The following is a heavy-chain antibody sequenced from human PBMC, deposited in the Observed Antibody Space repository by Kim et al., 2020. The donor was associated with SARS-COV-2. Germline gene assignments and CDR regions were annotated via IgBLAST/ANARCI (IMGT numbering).Heavy chain of an antibody. CDR1: GYTFTSYG. D-gene: IGHD3-22*01. V-gene: IGHV1-18*01. CDR2: ISAYNGNT. Sequence: ASVKVSCKASGYTFTSYGISWVRQAPGQGFEWMGWISAYNGNTNYAQKLQGRVTMTTDTSTSTAYMELRSLRSDDTAVYYCARAQWDSSGYYYEDNWFDPWGQGTLVTVSS. J-gene: IGHJ5*02. CDR3: ARAQWDSSGYYYEDNWFDP.